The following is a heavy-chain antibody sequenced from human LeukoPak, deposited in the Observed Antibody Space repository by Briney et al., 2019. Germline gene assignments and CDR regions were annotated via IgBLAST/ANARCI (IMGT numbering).Heavy chain of an antibody. D-gene: IGHD4-11*01. J-gene: IGHJ4*02. CDR1: GFAFSSYW. V-gene: IGHV3-7*01. CDR3: ANQAYSQFDY. Sequence: GGSLRLSCVASGFAFSSYWMSWVREAPGRGLELVANISPDGSGKYCVDSVKGRFAISRDNAKRSLYLQMNSLRAEDTAVYYCANQAYSQFDYWGQGTLVTVSS. CDR2: ISPDGSGK.